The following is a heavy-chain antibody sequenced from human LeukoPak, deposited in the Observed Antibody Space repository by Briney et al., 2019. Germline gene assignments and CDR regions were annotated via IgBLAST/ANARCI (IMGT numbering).Heavy chain of an antibody. J-gene: IGHJ4*01. CDR3: ASLNYYDSSGYRLAGAY. CDR2: INHSGST. D-gene: IGHD3-22*01. Sequence: SETLSLTCAVYGGSFSGYYWSWIRQPPGKGLEWIGEINHSGSTNYNPSLKSRVTISVDTSKNQFSLKLSSVTAADTAVYYCASLNYYDSSGYRLAGAYWGQGTLVTVSS. CDR1: GGSFSGYY. V-gene: IGHV4-34*01.